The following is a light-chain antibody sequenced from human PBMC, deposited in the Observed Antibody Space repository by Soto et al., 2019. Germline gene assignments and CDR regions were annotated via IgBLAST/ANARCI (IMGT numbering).Light chain of an antibody. Sequence: DIQMTQSPSSLSASVGDRVTITCRASQGITNYLAWYQQKPGKVPKLLIYAASTLQSGVPSRFSGSGSGTDFTLTISSLQPEDVATYYCQRYNSAPLFTFGPGTKVDIK. CDR1: QGITNY. CDR3: QRYNSAPLFT. J-gene: IGKJ3*01. CDR2: AAS. V-gene: IGKV1-27*01.